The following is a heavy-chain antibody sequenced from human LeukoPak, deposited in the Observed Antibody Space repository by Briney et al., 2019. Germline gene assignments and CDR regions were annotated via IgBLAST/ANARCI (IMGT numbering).Heavy chain of an antibody. Sequence: SETLSFTCAVYGGSFSGYYWSWIRQPPGKGLEWIGEINHSGSTNYNPSLKSRVTISVDTSKNQFSLKLSSVTAADTAVYYCARRRRWYGVDYWGQGTLVTVSS. J-gene: IGHJ4*02. D-gene: IGHD6-13*01. CDR2: INHSGST. V-gene: IGHV4-34*01. CDR3: ARRRRWYGVDY. CDR1: GGSFSGYY.